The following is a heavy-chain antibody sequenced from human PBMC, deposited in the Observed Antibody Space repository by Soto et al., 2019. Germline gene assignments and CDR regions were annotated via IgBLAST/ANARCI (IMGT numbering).Heavy chain of an antibody. Sequence: QVQLVQSGAEVKKPGASVKVSCKASGYTFTSYDINWVRQASGQGLEGMGYMNPNSGNTGYSQKFQGRVTMTRNTSISTAYMELSSLGSEDTAVYYCARGYCSRGSCYGDAFDIWGQGTMVTVSS. J-gene: IGHJ3*02. CDR2: MNPNSGNT. CDR3: ARGYCSRGSCYGDAFDI. CDR1: GYTFTSYD. V-gene: IGHV1-8*01. D-gene: IGHD2-15*01.